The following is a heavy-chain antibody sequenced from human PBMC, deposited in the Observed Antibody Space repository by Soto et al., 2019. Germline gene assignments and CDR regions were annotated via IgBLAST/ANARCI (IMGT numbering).Heavy chain of an antibody. CDR1: GGSISSSSYY. V-gene: IGHV4-39*07. CDR2: IYYSGST. D-gene: IGHD5-18*01. Sequence: SETLSLTCTVSGGSISSSSYYWGWIRQPPGKGLEWIGTIYYSGSTYYNPSLKSRVTISVDTSKNQFSLKLSSVTAADTAVYYCARDLSYISGHSGQGSLVTGSS. J-gene: IGHJ4*02. CDR3: ARDLSYISGH.